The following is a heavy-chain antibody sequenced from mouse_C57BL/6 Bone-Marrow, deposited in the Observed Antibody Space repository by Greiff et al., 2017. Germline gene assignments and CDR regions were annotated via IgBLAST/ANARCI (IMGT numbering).Heavy chain of an antibody. V-gene: IGHV5-16*01. Sequence: EVMLVESEGGLVQPGSSMKLSCTASGFTFSDYYMAWVRQVPEKGLEWVANINYDGSSTYYLDSLKSRFIISRDNAKNILYLQMSSLKSEDTATYYCARSYDGYFGFAYWGQGTLVTVSA. CDR3: ARSYDGYFGFAY. D-gene: IGHD2-3*01. J-gene: IGHJ3*01. CDR2: INYDGSST. CDR1: GFTFSDYY.